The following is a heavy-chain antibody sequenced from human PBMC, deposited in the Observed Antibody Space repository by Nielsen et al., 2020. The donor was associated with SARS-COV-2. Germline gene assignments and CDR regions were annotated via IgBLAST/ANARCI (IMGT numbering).Heavy chain of an antibody. Sequence: SVKPSCTASGGTFSSYAISWLRQAPGQGLEWMGRIIPILGISNYAQKFQGRVTITADKSTSTTYIELSSLRTEDTAVYYCPRESQHGSGGSCYSDWVDPWGQGTLVTVSS. V-gene: IGHV1-69*04. CDR2: IIPILGIS. D-gene: IGHD2-15*01. J-gene: IGHJ5*02. CDR3: PRESQHGSGGSCYSDWVDP. CDR1: GGTFSSYA.